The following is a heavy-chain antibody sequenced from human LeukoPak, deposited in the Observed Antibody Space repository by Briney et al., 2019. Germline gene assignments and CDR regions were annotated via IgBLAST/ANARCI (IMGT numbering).Heavy chain of an antibody. D-gene: IGHD4/OR15-4a*01. CDR1: GYSFTSYW. CDR3: ARSLYGVNTWFDY. CDR2: IYPGDSVT. V-gene: IGHV5-51*01. Sequence: GESLKISCKGSGYSFTSYWIGWVRQVPGKGLEWMGIIYPGDSVTRYSPSFQGQVTISADKSISTAYLQWSSLRASDTAMYYCARSLYGVNTWFDYWGQGTLVTVSS. J-gene: IGHJ4*02.